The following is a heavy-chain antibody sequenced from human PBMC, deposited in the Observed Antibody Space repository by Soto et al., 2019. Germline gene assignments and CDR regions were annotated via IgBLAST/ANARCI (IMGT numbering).Heavy chain of an antibody. Sequence: SETLSLTCTVSGGSISSGGYYWSWIRQHPGKGLEWIGYIYYSGSTYYNPSLKSRVTISVDTSKNQFSLKLSSVTAADTAVYYCARGGWRHIDYWGQGTLVTVSS. CDR1: GGSISSGGYY. CDR2: IYYSGST. CDR3: ARGGWRHIDY. V-gene: IGHV4-31*03. D-gene: IGHD3-3*01. J-gene: IGHJ4*02.